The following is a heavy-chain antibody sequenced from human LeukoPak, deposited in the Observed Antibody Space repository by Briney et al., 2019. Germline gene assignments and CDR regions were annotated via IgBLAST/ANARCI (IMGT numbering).Heavy chain of an antibody. CDR3: ARPFSGYDPNWFDP. CDR2: MNPNSGNT. CDR1: GYTFTSYD. V-gene: IGHV1-8*01. Sequence: GASVKVSCKASGYTFTSYDINWVRQATGQGLEWMGWMNPNSGNTGYAQKFQGRVTMTRDTSISTAYMELSRLRSDDTAVCYCARPFSGYDPNWFDPWGQGTLVTVSS. D-gene: IGHD5-12*01. J-gene: IGHJ5*02.